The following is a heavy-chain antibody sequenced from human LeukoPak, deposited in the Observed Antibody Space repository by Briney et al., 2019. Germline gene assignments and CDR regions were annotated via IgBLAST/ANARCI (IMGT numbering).Heavy chain of an antibody. Sequence: SETLSLTCDVSGASIGGDWWSWLRQPAGKGQEWIGRMYTDGDTNYNPALKSRVTVSVDTSKNLFSLKLSSVTAADTAVYYCARASWVAAEPYFDYWGQGTLVTVSS. D-gene: IGHD6-13*01. J-gene: IGHJ4*02. CDR3: ARASWVAAEPYFDY. CDR2: MYTDGDT. CDR1: GASIGGDW. V-gene: IGHV4-4*07.